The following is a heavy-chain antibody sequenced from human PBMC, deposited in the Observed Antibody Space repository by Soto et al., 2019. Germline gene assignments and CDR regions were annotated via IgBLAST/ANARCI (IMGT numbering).Heavy chain of an antibody. V-gene: IGHV4-4*02. CDR2: IYHTGST. Sequence: QVELQESGPGLVKPSGTLSVTCAVSGDSISNTNWWSWVRQPPGKGLEWIGEIYHTGSTNYNPSLKSRVTIFIDKSKNQFSLKLTSVTAADTAVYFCARDPRKLERGRGFTYGYDYWGQGALVTVSS. CDR3: ARDPRKLERGRGFTYGYDY. D-gene: IGHD5-18*01. CDR1: GDSISNTNW. J-gene: IGHJ4*02.